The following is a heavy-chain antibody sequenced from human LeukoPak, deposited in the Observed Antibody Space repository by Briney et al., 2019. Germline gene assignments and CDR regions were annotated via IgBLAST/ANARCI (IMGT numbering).Heavy chain of an antibody. Sequence: PGGSLRLSCAASGFTFSSYAMSWVRQAPGKGLEWVSAISGSGGSTYYADSVKGRFTISRDNSKNTLYLQMNSLRAEDTAVYYCAKGARLYYYDSGGSIPYWGQGTLVTVSS. CDR2: ISGSGGST. CDR3: AKGARLYYYDSGGSIPY. CDR1: GFTFSSYA. D-gene: IGHD3-22*01. J-gene: IGHJ4*02. V-gene: IGHV3-23*01.